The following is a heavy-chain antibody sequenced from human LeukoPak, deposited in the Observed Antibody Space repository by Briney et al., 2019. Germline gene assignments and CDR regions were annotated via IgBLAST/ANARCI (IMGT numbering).Heavy chain of an antibody. Sequence: PGGSLRLSCAASGFTFSSYAMHWVRQAPGKGLEWVAVISYDGSNKYYADSVKGRFTISRDNAKNSLYLQMNSLRAEDTAVYYCARVSDYYDSSGYSYYFDYWGQGTLVTVSS. CDR3: ARVSDYYDSSGYSYYFDY. CDR1: GFTFSSYA. D-gene: IGHD3-22*01. J-gene: IGHJ4*02. V-gene: IGHV3-30-3*01. CDR2: ISYDGSNK.